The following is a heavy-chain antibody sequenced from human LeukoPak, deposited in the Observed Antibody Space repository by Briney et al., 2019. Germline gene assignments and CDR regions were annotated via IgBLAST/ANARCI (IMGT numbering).Heavy chain of an antibody. CDR3: ARGPIGRGYCSSTSCNWFDP. J-gene: IGHJ5*02. Sequence: SETLSLTCTVSGGSISSYYWSWIRQPPGKGLEWIGYIYYSGSTNYNPSLKSRVTISVDTSKNQFSLKLSSVTAADTAVYYCARGPIGRGYCSSTSCNWFDPWGQGTLVTVSS. V-gene: IGHV4-59*12. CDR2: IYYSGST. D-gene: IGHD2-2*01. CDR1: GGSISSYY.